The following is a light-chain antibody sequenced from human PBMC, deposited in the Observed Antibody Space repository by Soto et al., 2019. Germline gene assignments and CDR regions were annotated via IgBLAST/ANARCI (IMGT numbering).Light chain of an antibody. CDR3: QQRSDWPST. V-gene: IGKV3-11*01. CDR2: DAS. Sequence: EIVLTQSPVTLSLSPGERATLSCRASQSVGSYFAWYQQKPGQAPRLLIYDASSRATGIPARFSGSGSGTDFTPTISSLEPEDFAVYYCQQRSDWPSTFGGGTRVEIK. CDR1: QSVGSY. J-gene: IGKJ4*01.